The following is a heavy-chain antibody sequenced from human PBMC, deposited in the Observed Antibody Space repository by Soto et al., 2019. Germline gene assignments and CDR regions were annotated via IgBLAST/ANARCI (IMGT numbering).Heavy chain of an antibody. V-gene: IGHV4-39*01. D-gene: IGHD2-15*01. CDR2: IYYSGST. CDR3: ATHPPNICSGGSCYYWFDP. CDR1: GGSISSSSYY. J-gene: IGHJ5*02. Sequence: SETLSLTCTVSGGSISSSSYYWGWIRQPPGKGLEWIGSIYYSGSTYYNPSLKSRVTISVDTSKNQFSLKLSSVTAADTAVYYCATHPPNICSGGSCYYWFDPWGQGTLVTVSS.